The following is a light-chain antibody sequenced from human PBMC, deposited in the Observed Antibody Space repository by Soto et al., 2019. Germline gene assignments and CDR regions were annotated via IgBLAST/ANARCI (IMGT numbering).Light chain of an antibody. CDR3: LQHSYYPFT. J-gene: IGKJ2*01. Sequence: DIQMTQSPSSLSASVGDRVIITCRASQGIRDALGWYQQKPGKVPKRLIYSASSLQNGVPSRFSGSGSETVFNLTISSLQPEYVAPYVCLQHSYYPFTFGQGTRLEI. CDR2: SAS. CDR1: QGIRDA. V-gene: IGKV1-17*01.